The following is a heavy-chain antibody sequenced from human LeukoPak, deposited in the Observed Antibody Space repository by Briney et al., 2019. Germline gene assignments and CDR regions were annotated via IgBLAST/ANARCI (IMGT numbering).Heavy chain of an antibody. CDR2: ISYDGSNK. D-gene: IGHD6-13*01. J-gene: IGHJ4*02. CDR3: ARNLPPAAGCDY. Sequence: PGGSLRLSCAASGFTFSSYAMHWVRQAPGKGLEWVAVISYDGSNKYYADSVKGRFTISRDNSKNTLYLQMNSLRAEDTAVYYCARNLPPAAGCDYWRQGTLVSVSS. CDR1: GFTFSSYA. V-gene: IGHV3-30*04.